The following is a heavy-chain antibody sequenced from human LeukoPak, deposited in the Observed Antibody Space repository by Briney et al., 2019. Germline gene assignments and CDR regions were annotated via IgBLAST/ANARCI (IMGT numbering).Heavy chain of an antibody. CDR1: GFTFSDYY. CDR2: ISSSGSTI. Sequence: PGGSLRLSCAASGFTFSDYYMSWIRQAPGKGLEWVSYISSSGSTIYYADSVKGRFTISRDNAKNSLYLQMNSLRAEDTAVYYCARVSSGWYEEYFQHWGQGTLVTVSS. D-gene: IGHD6-19*01. CDR3: ARVSSGWYEEYFQH. V-gene: IGHV3-11*04. J-gene: IGHJ1*01.